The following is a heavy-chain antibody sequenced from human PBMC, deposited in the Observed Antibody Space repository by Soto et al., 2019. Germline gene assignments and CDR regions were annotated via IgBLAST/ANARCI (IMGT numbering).Heavy chain of an antibody. CDR1: GGTFSSYA. D-gene: IGHD3-22*01. V-gene: IGHV1-69*13. CDR2: IIPIFGTA. CDR3: ARDPSPYDSSGYDSDY. J-gene: IGHJ4*02. Sequence: SVKVSCKASGGTFSSYAISWVRQAPGQGLEWMGGIIPIFGTANYAQKFQGRVTITADESTSTAYMELSSLRSEDTAVYYCARDPSPYDSSGYDSDYWGQGTLVTVSS.